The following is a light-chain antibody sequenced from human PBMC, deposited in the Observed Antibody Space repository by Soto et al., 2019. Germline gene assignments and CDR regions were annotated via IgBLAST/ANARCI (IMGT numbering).Light chain of an antibody. CDR3: QQYNNWPSWT. Sequence: EKEMTQSPATLSVSPLERATLSCRASQSVSSNLAWYQQKPGQAPRLLIYDASNRATGIPARFSGSGSGTEFTLTISSLQSEDFAVYYCQQYNNWPSWTFGQGTKLDI. CDR2: DAS. V-gene: IGKV3D-15*01. J-gene: IGKJ1*01. CDR1: QSVSSN.